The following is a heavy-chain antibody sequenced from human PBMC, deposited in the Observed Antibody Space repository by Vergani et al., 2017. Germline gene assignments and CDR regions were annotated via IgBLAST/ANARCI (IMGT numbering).Heavy chain of an antibody. Sequence: QVQLQESGPGLVKPSETLSLTCTVSGGSISSYYWSWIRQPPGKGLEWIGYIYYSGSTNYNPSLKSRVTISVDTSKNQFSLKLSSVTAADTAVYYCARGCQGYGSGTALTYYMDVWGKGTTVTVSS. V-gene: IGHV4-59*01. J-gene: IGHJ6*03. CDR3: ARGCQGYGSGTALTYYMDV. D-gene: IGHD3-10*01. CDR1: GGSISSYY. CDR2: IYYSGST.